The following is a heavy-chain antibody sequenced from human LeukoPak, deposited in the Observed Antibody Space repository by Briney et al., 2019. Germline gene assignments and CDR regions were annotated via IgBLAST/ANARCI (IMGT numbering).Heavy chain of an antibody. CDR3: GRHFDS. V-gene: IGHV4-39*01. Sequence: SETLSLTCTVSGGAIISDNFYWGWVRQPPGKGLEWVGSINYSGTTYYNPSLRSRLSISVDTSRTQFFLRLNSVTAADTAVYYCGRHFDSWGQGILVTVSS. CDR1: GGAIISDNFY. J-gene: IGHJ4*02. CDR2: INYSGTT.